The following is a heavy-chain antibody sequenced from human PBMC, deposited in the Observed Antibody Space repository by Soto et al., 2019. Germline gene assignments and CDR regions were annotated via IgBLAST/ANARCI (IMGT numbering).Heavy chain of an antibody. CDR3: ARDAVFGPNALEI. CDR2: IYYSGST. Sequence: QVQLEESGPGLVKPSQTLSLTCTVSGGSISSGGYYWSWIRQHPGKGLEWIGYIYYSGSTHYNPSLRSRVTSTVDTSKNQFSRKLSSVTAADTSVYYGARDAVFGPNALEIWGQGTLVTVSS. J-gene: IGHJ3*02. CDR1: GGSISSGGYY. D-gene: IGHD3-3*01. V-gene: IGHV4-31*03.